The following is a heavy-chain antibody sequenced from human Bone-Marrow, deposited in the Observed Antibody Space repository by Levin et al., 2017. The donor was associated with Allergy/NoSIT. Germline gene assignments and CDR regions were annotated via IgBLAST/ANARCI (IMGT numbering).Heavy chain of an antibody. D-gene: IGHD6-19*01. Sequence: GGSLRLSCAASGFTFSSYGMHWVRQAPGKGLEWVAVIWYDGSNKYYADSVKGRFTISRDNSKNTLYLQMNSLRAEDTAVYYCARDNVEQWLARPEYFQHWGQGTLVTVSS. CDR1: GFTFSSYG. J-gene: IGHJ1*01. V-gene: IGHV3-33*01. CDR3: ARDNVEQWLARPEYFQH. CDR2: IWYDGSNK.